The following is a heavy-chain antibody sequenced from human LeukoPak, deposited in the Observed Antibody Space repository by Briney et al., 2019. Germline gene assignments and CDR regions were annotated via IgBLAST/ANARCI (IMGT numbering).Heavy chain of an antibody. CDR2: INPNSGGT. J-gene: IGHJ5*02. CDR1: GYTFTGYY. Sequence: ASVKVSCKASGYTFTGYYMHWVRQAPGQGLEWMGWINPNSGGTNYAQKFQGRVTMTRDMSISTAYMELSRLTSNDTAVYYCARAVYLGGNWFDPWGQGTLVTVSS. V-gene: IGHV1-2*02. CDR3: ARAVYLGGNWFDP. D-gene: IGHD5/OR15-5a*01.